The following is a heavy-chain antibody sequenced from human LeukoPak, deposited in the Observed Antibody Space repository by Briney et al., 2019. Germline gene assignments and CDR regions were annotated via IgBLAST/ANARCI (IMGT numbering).Heavy chain of an antibody. V-gene: IGHV3-72*01. D-gene: IGHD5-18*01. CDR1: GFTFSDHY. CDR2: TRDKANSYTT. Sequence: GGSLRLSCAASGFTFSDHYMDWFRQAPGKGLEWVGRTRDKANSYTTEYAASVKGRFTISRDASKTSLYLQMNSLKTKHTVDFYWARGHGYDGRSFVYWGQGTLVTVSS. J-gene: IGHJ4*02. CDR3: ARGHGYDGRSFVY.